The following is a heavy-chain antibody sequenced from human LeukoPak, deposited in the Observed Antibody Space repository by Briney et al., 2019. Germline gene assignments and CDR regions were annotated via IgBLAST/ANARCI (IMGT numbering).Heavy chain of an antibody. CDR2: IIPIFGTA. J-gene: IGHJ4*02. D-gene: IGHD1-1*01. V-gene: IGHV1-18*01. CDR3: ARVGNDGEWYFDY. Sequence: ASVKVSCKASGYTFTSYGISWVRQAPGQGLEWMGGIIPIFGTANYAQKLQGRVTMTTDTSTSTAYMELRSLRSDDTAVYYCARVGNDGEWYFDYWGQGTLVTVSS. CDR1: GYTFTSYG.